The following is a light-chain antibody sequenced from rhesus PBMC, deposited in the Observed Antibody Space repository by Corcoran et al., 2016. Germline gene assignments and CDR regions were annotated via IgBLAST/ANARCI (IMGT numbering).Light chain of an antibody. Sequence: EIEMTQTPVSLPVTPGEPASISCRSSQSLSDREDGKTYLDWYLQKPGPSPQPLIYEFSNRAPGVPDRFSGSGSDTDFTLKISRVEAEDVGIFYCMPYTYIPYTFSPGTKVDIK. CDR3: MPYTYIPYT. V-gene: IGKV2-86*01. J-gene: IGKJ2*01. CDR2: EFS. CDR1: QSLSDREDGKTY.